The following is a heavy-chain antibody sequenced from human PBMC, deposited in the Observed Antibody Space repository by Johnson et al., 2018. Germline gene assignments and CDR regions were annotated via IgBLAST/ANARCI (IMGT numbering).Heavy chain of an antibody. Sequence: VQLVESGGGVVQPGRSLRLSCAASGFAFNTYGIHWVRQAPGKGLEWVAVISYDGSNTYYADSVKGRFTISRDNSKNMLYLEMTRVRADDSAVYYCAKEKGWYLGYLYYYIDGWGKGPTVTV. CDR2: ISYDGSNT. D-gene: IGHD6-19*01. CDR1: GFAFNTYG. CDR3: AKEKGWYLGYLYYYIDG. V-gene: IGHV3-30*18. J-gene: IGHJ6*03.